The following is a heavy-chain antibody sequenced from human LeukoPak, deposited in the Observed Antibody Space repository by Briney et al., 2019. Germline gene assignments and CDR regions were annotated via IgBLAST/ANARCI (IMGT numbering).Heavy chain of an antibody. J-gene: IGHJ1*01. CDR1: GYSISSGYY. D-gene: IGHD3-22*01. CDR2: ICHSGST. Sequence: PSETLSLTCAVSGYSISSGYYWGWIRQPPGKGLEWIGSICHSGSTYYNPSLKSRVTISVDKSNNQFSLKLSSVTAAETAVYYCARGSNSSDLSGFQHWGQGTLVTVSS. CDR3: ARGSNSSDLSGFQH. V-gene: IGHV4-38-2*01.